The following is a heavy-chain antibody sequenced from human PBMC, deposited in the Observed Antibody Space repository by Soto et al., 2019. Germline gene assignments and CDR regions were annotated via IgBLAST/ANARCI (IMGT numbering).Heavy chain of an antibody. D-gene: IGHD6-19*01. CDR2: IYHSGST. J-gene: IGHJ5*02. Sequence: PSETLSLTCSVSGGSISSGDYYWGWIRQPPGKGLEWIGSIYHSGSTYYNPSLKSRVTISVDTSKNQFSLKLSSVTAADTAVYYCARAGPRSSIAVAVWFDPWGQGTLVTVSS. CDR1: GGSISSGDYY. V-gene: IGHV4-39*07. CDR3: ARAGPRSSIAVAVWFDP.